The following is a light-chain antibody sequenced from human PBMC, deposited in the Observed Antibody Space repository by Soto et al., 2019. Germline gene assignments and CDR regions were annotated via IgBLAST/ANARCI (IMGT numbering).Light chain of an antibody. CDR2: GAS. Sequence: ETTLTQSPATLSASPGERVTLSCRATQSVTYNLAWYQQKPGQSPRLLIYGASSRATGIPARFSGSGSGTEFTLTISSLQSEDFAVYYCQQYNNWPFITFGQGTRLEIK. CDR1: QSVTYN. V-gene: IGKV3-15*01. CDR3: QQYNNWPFIT. J-gene: IGKJ5*01.